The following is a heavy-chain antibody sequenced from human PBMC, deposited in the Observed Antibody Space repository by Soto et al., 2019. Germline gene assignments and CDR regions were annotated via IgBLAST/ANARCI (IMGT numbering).Heavy chain of an antibody. J-gene: IGHJ4*02. D-gene: IGHD1-7*01. Sequence: GGSLRLSCAASGFTFSNYAMSWVRQAPGKGLEWVSAISGRGTDSFYADSVKGRFTISRDNSKNTLYLQMGSLRAEDTAVFYCAKAGGTPTTDFDYWGQGTLVTVSS. CDR2: ISGRGTDS. CDR3: AKAGGTPTTDFDY. V-gene: IGHV3-23*01. CDR1: GFTFSNYA.